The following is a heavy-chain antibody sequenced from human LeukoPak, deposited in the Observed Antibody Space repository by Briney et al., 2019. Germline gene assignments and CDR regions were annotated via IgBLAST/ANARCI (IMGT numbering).Heavy chain of an antibody. CDR3: ARDKYSSSSYYFDY. J-gene: IGHJ4*02. V-gene: IGHV3-33*01. Sequence: GGSLRLSCAASGFTFSSXGXHWVRQAPGXXXXXXXXIWYDGSNKYYADSVKGRFTISRDNSKNTLYLQMNSLRAEDTAVYYCARDKYSSSSYYFDYWGQGTLVTVSS. D-gene: IGHD6-6*01. CDR2: IWYDGSNK. CDR1: GFTFSSXG.